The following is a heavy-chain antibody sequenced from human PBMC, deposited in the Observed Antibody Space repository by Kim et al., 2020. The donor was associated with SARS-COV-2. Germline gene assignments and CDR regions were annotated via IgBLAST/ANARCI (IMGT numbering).Heavy chain of an antibody. CDR1: GFTFSNNV. Sequence: GGSLRLSCAASGFTFSNNVLSWVRQAPGKGLAWVSSISGTGVTYYADSVKGRFTISRDNSKKTVFLQMNSLGADDTAVYYCARNANFDYWGQGILVTASS. CDR2: ISGTGVT. D-gene: IGHD2-8*01. V-gene: IGHV3-23*01. CDR3: ARNANFDY. J-gene: IGHJ4*02.